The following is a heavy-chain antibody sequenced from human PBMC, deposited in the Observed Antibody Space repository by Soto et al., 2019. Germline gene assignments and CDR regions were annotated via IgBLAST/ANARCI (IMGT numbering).Heavy chain of an antibody. D-gene: IGHD3-3*01. V-gene: IGHV4-59*08. CDR2: IYYSGST. CDR1: GGSISSYY. CDR3: ARHSRSGLRFLEWLFDY. J-gene: IGHJ4*02. Sequence: SETLSLTCTVSGGSISSYYWSWIRQPPGKGLEWIGYIYYSGSTNYNPSLKCRVTISVDTSKNKFSLKLSSVTAADTAVYYCARHSRSGLRFLEWLFDYWGQGTLVTVSS.